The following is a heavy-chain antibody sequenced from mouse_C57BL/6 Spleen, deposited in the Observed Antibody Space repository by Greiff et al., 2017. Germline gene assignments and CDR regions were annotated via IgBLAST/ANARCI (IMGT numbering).Heavy chain of an antibody. CDR3: ARRRANWDGYFDY. CDR2: ISYSGST. J-gene: IGHJ2*01. D-gene: IGHD4-1*01. CDR1: GYSITSDY. V-gene: IGHV3-8*01. Sequence: VQLKESGPGLANPSQTLSLTCSVTGYSITSDYWNWIRKFPGNKLEYMWYISYSGSTYYNPSLKSRISITRDTSKNKYYLQLNSVTTEETATYYGARRRANWDGYFDYWGQGTTLTVSS.